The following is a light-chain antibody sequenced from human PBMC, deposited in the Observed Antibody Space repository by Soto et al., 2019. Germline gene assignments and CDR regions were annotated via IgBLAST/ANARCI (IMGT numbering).Light chain of an antibody. Sequence: DIQMTQSPSSVSASVGDSVTITCRASQGIDSWLAWYQQKPGNAPKLLISAASNLQSGVPARFSGSGSGTEFTLTINSLQPEDFATYFCLQVRSYPWTFGRGTKVDIK. CDR1: QGIDSW. J-gene: IGKJ1*01. V-gene: IGKV1-12*01. CDR3: LQVRSYPWT. CDR2: AAS.